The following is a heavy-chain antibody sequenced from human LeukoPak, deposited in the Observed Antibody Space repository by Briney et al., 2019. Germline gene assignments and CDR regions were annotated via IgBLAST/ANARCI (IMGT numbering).Heavy chain of an antibody. CDR1: GGSMRSHF. CDR2: IDYSGT. V-gene: IGHV4-59*11. D-gene: IGHD5-12*01. Sequence: SETLSLTCTVSGGSMRSHFWSWIRQAPEKGLEWIGYIDYSGTKYNPSFKSRVTISEDMSKNQFFLKLNSVTAADTAVYYCAREKRGYGMDVWGRGTTVTVSS. J-gene: IGHJ6*02. CDR3: AREKRGYGMDV.